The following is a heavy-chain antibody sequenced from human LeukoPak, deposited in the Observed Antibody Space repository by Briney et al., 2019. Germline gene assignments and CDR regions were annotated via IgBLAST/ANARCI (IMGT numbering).Heavy chain of an antibody. J-gene: IGHJ3*02. Sequence: GASVKVSCKVSGYTLTELSMHWVRRAPGKGLEWMGGFDPEDGETIYAQKFQGRVTMTEDTSTDTAYMELSSLRSEDTAVYYCARYYYDGRGGHRGRAFDIWGQGTMVTVSS. D-gene: IGHD3-22*01. CDR1: GYTLTELS. CDR3: ARYYYDGRGGHRGRAFDI. CDR2: FDPEDGET. V-gene: IGHV1-24*01.